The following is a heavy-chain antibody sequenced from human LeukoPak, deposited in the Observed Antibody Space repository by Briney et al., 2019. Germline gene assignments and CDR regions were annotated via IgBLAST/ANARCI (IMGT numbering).Heavy chain of an antibody. CDR3: ARVRSMGDGYIYYFDY. CDR1: GGSISSSSYY. V-gene: IGHV4-39*07. Sequence: SETLPLTCTVSGGSISSSSYYWGWIRQPPGKGLEWIGSIYYSGSTYYSPSLKSRVTISVDTSKNQFSLKLSSVTAADTAVYYCARVRSMGDGYIYYFDYWGQGTLVTVSS. D-gene: IGHD5-24*01. J-gene: IGHJ4*02. CDR2: IYYSGST.